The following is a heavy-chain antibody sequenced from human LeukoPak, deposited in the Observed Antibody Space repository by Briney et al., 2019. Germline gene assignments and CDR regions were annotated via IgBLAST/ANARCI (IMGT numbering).Heavy chain of an antibody. D-gene: IGHD3-10*01. CDR1: GGTFSSYA. CDR2: IIPILGIA. CDR3: ASGGGSGSYYDND. V-gene: IGHV1-69*04. J-gene: IGHJ4*02. Sequence: SVKVSCKASGGTFSSYAISWVRQAPGQGLEWMGRIIPILGIANYAQKFQGRVTITADKSTSTAYMELSSLRSEDTAVYYCASGGGSGSYYDNDWGQGTLVTVSS.